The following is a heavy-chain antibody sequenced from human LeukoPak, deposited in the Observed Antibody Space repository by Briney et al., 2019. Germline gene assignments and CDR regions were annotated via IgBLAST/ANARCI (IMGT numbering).Heavy chain of an antibody. D-gene: IGHD3-10*01. V-gene: IGHV3-23*01. CDR2: ISGSGGST. J-gene: IGHJ4*02. CDR3: AKSTTMEPYYFDY. Sequence: PGGSLRLSCAASGFTFSSYAMSWVRQAPGKGLEWVSAISGSGGSTYYVESVKGRCTISRDNSKNTLYLQINSLRVEDTAVYYCAKSTTMEPYYFDYWGQGTLVTVSS. CDR1: GFTFSSYA.